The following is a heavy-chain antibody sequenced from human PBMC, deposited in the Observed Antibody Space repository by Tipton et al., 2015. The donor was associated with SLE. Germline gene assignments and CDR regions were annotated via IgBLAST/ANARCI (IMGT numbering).Heavy chain of an antibody. V-gene: IGHV3-48*03. Sequence: SLRLSCAASGFTFSRYEMNWVRQAPGKGLEWVSYISSSGSTIYYADSVKGRFTISRDNAKNSLYLQMNSLRAEDTAVYYCASGNYDSSGYDAFDIWGQGTMVTVSS. D-gene: IGHD3-22*01. CDR1: GFTFSRYE. J-gene: IGHJ3*02. CDR3: ASGNYDSSGYDAFDI. CDR2: ISSSGSTI.